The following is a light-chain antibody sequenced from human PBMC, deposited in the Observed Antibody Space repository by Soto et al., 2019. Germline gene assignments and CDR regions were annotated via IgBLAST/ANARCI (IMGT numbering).Light chain of an antibody. V-gene: IGLV2-11*01. Sequence: QSALTQPRSVSGSPGQSVTMSCTGSSSDVGGYDYVSWYQQHPGTAPKLLIYDVNKRPSGVPDRFSGSKSSNTASLTVSGLQAEDEADYYCSSYAGSNNFVFGTGTKVTVL. J-gene: IGLJ1*01. CDR3: SSYAGSNNFV. CDR2: DVN. CDR1: SSDVGGYDY.